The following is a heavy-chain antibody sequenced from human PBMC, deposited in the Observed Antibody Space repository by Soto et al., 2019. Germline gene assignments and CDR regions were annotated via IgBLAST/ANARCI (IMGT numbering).Heavy chain of an antibody. CDR1: GFTFSDSY. CDR3: ARGNKFPGY. Sequence: PGGSLRLSCAASGFTFSDSYMSWIRQAPGKGLEWVSYISTSGSTMYYADSVKGRFTISRDNAKNSLYLHMNSLRAEDTAFYYCARGNKFPGYWGQGTLVTVYS. J-gene: IGHJ4*02. CDR2: ISTSGSTM. V-gene: IGHV3-11*01.